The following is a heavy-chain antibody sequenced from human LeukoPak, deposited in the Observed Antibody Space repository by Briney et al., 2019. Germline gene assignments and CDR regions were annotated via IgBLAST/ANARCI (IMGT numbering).Heavy chain of an antibody. D-gene: IGHD5-12*01. Sequence: GGSLRVSCEASGFIFSKNDMHWVRQAPGKGLEWVAFIRYDGLDKYYVDSVKGRFTIFRDNSKNTLYLQMISLRGDDTAVYYCAKESDSGYHSEGPKNWGLGTLVTVSS. J-gene: IGHJ4*02. V-gene: IGHV3-30*02. CDR3: AKESDSGYHSEGPKN. CDR2: IRYDGLDK. CDR1: GFIFSKND.